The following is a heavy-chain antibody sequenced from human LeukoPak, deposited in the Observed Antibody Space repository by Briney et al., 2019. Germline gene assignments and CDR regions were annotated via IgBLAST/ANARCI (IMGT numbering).Heavy chain of an antibody. CDR1: GFTFSSYW. Sequence: GGSLRLSCAASGFTFSSYWMSWVRQAPGKGLEWVANIKQDGSEKYYVDSVKGRFTISRDNAKNSLYLQMNSLRAEDTAVYYCARVSYYGSGSYPPSIYRYYMDVWGKGTTVTISS. V-gene: IGHV3-7*03. D-gene: IGHD3-10*01. J-gene: IGHJ6*03. CDR2: IKQDGSEK. CDR3: ARVSYYGSGSYPPSIYRYYMDV.